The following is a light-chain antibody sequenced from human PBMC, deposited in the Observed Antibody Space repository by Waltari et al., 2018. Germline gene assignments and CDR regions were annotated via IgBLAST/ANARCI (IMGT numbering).Light chain of an antibody. Sequence: EIQMTQSPSSLSVSVGDRVTITCRASENVNNYLNWYQQKPGKAPKLLIYKASTLQSGVPSRFSGSGSGTDYTFTISSLQSEDVATYYCQHGYGTPLTFGGGTKVEIK. CDR3: QHGYGTPLT. CDR2: KAS. J-gene: IGKJ4*01. V-gene: IGKV1-39*01. CDR1: ENVNNY.